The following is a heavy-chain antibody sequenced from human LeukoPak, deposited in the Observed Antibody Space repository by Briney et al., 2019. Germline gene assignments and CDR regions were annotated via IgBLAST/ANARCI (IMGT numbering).Heavy chain of an antibody. D-gene: IGHD3-10*01. CDR2: IYYSGST. Sequence: SETLSLTCTVSGGSISSYYWSWIRHPPGKGLELIGYIYYSGSTNYNPSLKSRVTISVDTSKNQFSLKLSSVTAADTAVYYCARDKWGVRGRFFDIWGRGTMVTVSS. CDR1: GGSISSYY. CDR3: ARDKWGVRGRFFDI. J-gene: IGHJ3*02. V-gene: IGHV4-59*01.